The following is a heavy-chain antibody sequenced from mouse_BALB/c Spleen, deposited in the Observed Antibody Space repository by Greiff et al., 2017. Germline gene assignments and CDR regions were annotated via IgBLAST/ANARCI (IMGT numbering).Heavy chain of an antibody. Sequence: QVQLQQSGAELMKPGASVKISCKATGYTFSSYWIEWVKQRPGHGLEWIGEILPGSGSTNYNEKFKGKATFTADTSSNTAYMQLSSLTSEDSAVYYCASWTYDCSCWYFDVWGAGTTVTVSA. CDR2: ILPGSGST. V-gene: IGHV1-9*01. D-gene: IGHD2-4*01. CDR1: GYTFSSYW. CDR3: ASWTYDCSCWYFDV. J-gene: IGHJ1*01.